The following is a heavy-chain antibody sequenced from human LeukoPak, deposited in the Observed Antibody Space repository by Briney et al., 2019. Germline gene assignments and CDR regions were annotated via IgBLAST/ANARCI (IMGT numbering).Heavy chain of an antibody. J-gene: IGHJ6*03. V-gene: IGHV6-1*01. CDR2: TYYRSKWYN. D-gene: IGHD1-26*01. CDR1: GDSVSSNSAA. Sequence: SQTLSLTCAISGDSVSSNSAAWNWIRQSPSRGLEWLGRTYYRSKWYNDYAVSMKSRITINPDTSKNQFSLKLSSVTAADTAVYYCARDRVGATLVGRRENYYYMDVWGKGTTVTVSS. CDR3: ARDRVGATLVGRRENYYYMDV.